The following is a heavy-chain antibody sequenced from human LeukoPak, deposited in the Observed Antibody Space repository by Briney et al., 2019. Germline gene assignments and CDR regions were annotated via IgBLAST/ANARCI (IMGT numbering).Heavy chain of an antibody. CDR3: ARDLDIVVVPAAIIGY. D-gene: IGHD2-2*03. CDR2: FDPEDGET. J-gene: IGHJ4*02. V-gene: IGHV1-24*01. CDR1: GYTLTELS. Sequence: ASVTVSCKVSGYTLTELSMHWVRQAPGKGLERMGGFDPEDGETIYAQKFQGRVTMTTDTSTSTAYMELRSLRSDDTAVYYCARDLDIVVVPAAIIGYWGQGTLDTVSS.